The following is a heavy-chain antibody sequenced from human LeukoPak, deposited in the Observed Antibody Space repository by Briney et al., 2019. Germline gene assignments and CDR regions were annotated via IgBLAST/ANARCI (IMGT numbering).Heavy chain of an antibody. J-gene: IGHJ4*02. V-gene: IGHV3-21*01. CDR3: ARRTAGGYSYGWEYYFDY. CDR1: GFTVSSNY. CDR2: ISSSSSYI. D-gene: IGHD5-18*01. Sequence: GGSLRLSCAASGFTVSSNYMNWVRQAPGKGLEWVSSISSSSSYIYYADSVKGRFTISRDNAKNSLYLQMNSLRAEDTAVYYCARRTAGGYSYGWEYYFDYWGQGTLVTVSS.